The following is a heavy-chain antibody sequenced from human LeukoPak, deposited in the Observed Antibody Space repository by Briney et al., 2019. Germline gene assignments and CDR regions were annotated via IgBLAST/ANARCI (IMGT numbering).Heavy chain of an antibody. J-gene: IGHJ4*02. CDR2: ITTKAYGGTT. Sequence: PGGSLRLSCTTSGFTFSDFAMSWVRQAPGKGLEWVGFITTKAYGGTTEYAASVKGRFTISRDDSKSIAYLQMNSLKIEDTAVYSCTRGRKILDCWGQGTLVTVSS. V-gene: IGHV3-49*04. CDR1: GFTFSDFA. CDR3: TRGRKILDC.